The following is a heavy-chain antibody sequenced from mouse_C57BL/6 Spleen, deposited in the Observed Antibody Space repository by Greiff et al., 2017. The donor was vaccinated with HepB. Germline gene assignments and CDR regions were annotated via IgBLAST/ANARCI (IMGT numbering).Heavy chain of an antibody. CDR3: ARGGYYGSSYGYFDV. CDR1: GYAFTNYL. D-gene: IGHD1-1*01. Sequence: QVQLQQSGAELVRPGTSVKVSCKASGYAFTNYLIEWVKQRPGQGLEWIGVINPGSGGTNYNEKFKGKATLTADKSSSTAYMQLSSLTSEDSAVYFCARGGYYGSSYGYFDVWGTGTTVTDSS. J-gene: IGHJ1*03. CDR2: INPGSGGT. V-gene: IGHV1-54*01.